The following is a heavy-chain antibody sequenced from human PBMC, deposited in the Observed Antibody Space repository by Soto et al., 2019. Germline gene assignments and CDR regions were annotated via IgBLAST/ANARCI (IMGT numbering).Heavy chain of an antibody. Sequence: QVQLVQSGAEVKNPGSSVKVSCKTSGGTFNSYLIDWVRQAPGQGLEWMGGIIPAFGTAKYAQKFQGRVTITADKSTTTAYMELRTLTSEDTAVYYCARGLDQPPVGLYFDTWGKGPLVTVS. CDR3: ARGLDQPPVGLYFDT. CDR1: GGTFNSYL. D-gene: IGHD2-2*01. CDR2: IIPAFGTA. J-gene: IGHJ4*02. V-gene: IGHV1-69*06.